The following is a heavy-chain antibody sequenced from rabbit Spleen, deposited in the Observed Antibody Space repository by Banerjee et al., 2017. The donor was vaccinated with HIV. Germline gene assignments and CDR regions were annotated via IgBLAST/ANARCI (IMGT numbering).Heavy chain of an antibody. V-gene: IGHV1S40*01. J-gene: IGHJ6*01. D-gene: IGHD1-1*01. CDR2: IDTGSSGFT. CDR3: ARDTSSSFSSYGMDL. Sequence: QSLEESGGDLVKPGASLTPTCTASGVSFSSGSYMCGVRRAPGKGLEWIACIDTGSSGFTYFATWAKGRFTCSKTSSTTVTLQMTRLTAADTATYFCARDTSSSFSSYGMDLWGPGTLVTVS. CDR1: GVSFSSGSY.